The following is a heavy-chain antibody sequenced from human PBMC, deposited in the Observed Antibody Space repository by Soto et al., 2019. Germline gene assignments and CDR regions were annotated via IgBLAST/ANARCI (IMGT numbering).Heavy chain of an antibody. Sequence: NPSETLSLTCTVSGGSISSYYWSWIRQPPGKGLEWSGYIYYSGSTNYNPSLKSRVTISVDTSKNQFSLKLSSVTAADTAVYYCARETTYCSSTSCYCYFDYWGQGTLVTVSS. CDR1: GGSISSYY. CDR3: ARETTYCSSTSCYCYFDY. V-gene: IGHV4-59*01. D-gene: IGHD2-2*01. CDR2: IYYSGST. J-gene: IGHJ4*02.